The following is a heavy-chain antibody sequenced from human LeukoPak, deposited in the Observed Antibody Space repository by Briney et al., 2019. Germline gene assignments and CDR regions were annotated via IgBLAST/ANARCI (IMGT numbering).Heavy chain of an antibody. J-gene: IGHJ6*02. V-gene: IGHV4-59*01. Sequence: SQTLSPTCTVSGGSTTSYYWSWVRKPPGKGLEWFGYIYYCGSTNYAPSLKGRVTISVDTSKSQFSLKLSCVTAADTAVYYCARLGGSSSYDDYGMDVWGQGTTVTVSS. D-gene: IGHD6-6*01. CDR3: ARLGGSSSYDDYGMDV. CDR1: GGSTTSYY. CDR2: IYYCGST.